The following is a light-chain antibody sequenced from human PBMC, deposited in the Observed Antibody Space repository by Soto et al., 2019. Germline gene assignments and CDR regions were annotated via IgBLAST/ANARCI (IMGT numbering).Light chain of an antibody. J-gene: IGLJ2*01. CDR2: DVG. V-gene: IGLV2-14*03. CDR3: ASHPSSNTHVV. Sequence: QSVLTQPASVSGSPGQSITISCTGTSSDVGYYKYVSWYQQHPGKAPKLMIYDVGSRPSGVSNRFSGSKSGNTASLTISGLPAEDEADYYCASHPSSNTHVVFGGGTKLTVL. CDR1: SSDVGYYKY.